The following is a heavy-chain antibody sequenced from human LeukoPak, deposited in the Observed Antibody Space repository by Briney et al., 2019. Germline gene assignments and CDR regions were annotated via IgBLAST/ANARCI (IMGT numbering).Heavy chain of an antibody. Sequence: SSVKVSCKASGGTFSSYAISWVRQAPGQGLEWMGRIIPIFGTANYAQKFQGRVTITTDESTSTAYMELSSLRSEDTAVYYCAKDPVPYYYDSSGHAFDYWGQGTLVTVSS. CDR3: AKDPVPYYYDSSGHAFDY. CDR1: GGTFSSYA. J-gene: IGHJ4*02. CDR2: IIPIFGTA. D-gene: IGHD3-22*01. V-gene: IGHV1-69*05.